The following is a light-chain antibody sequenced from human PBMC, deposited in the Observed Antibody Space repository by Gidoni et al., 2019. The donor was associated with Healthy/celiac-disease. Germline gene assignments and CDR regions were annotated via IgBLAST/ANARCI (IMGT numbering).Light chain of an antibody. Sequence: EIVMTQSPATLSVSPGERATLSCRASQRVSSNLAWYQQKPGQSPRLLIYGASTRATGIPARFSGSGSGTEFTLTISSLQSEDFAVYYCQQYNNGPYTFGQGTKLDIK. V-gene: IGKV3-15*01. CDR1: QRVSSN. J-gene: IGKJ2*01. CDR3: QQYNNGPYT. CDR2: GAS.